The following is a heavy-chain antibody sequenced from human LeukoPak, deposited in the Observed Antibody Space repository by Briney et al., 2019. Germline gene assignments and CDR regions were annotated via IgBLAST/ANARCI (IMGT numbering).Heavy chain of an antibody. Sequence: GGSLRLSCAASGFTFSSYCMHWVRQAPGKGLLWVSRINGDGSSTSYADSVKGRFTISRDNAKNTLYLQMNSLRAEDTAVYYCARGYSSSYRIDYWGQGTLVTVSS. CDR2: INGDGSST. V-gene: IGHV3-74*01. D-gene: IGHD6-6*01. CDR3: ARGYSSSYRIDY. J-gene: IGHJ4*02. CDR1: GFTFSSYC.